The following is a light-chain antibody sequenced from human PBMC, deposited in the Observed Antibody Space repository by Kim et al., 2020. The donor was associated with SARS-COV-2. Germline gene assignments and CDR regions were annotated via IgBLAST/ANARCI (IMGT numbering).Light chain of an antibody. V-gene: IGKV3-20*01. CDR2: RAS. J-gene: IGKJ2*01. CDR1: QSVSGSY. CDR3: HQYSSAPDT. Sequence: EIVLTQSPGTLSLSPGERATLSCRASQSVSGSYLAWYQQKPGQAPRLLIYRASSMATGIPDRFSGSGSGTDFTLTISRLEPEDFAVYYCHQYSSAPDTFGQGTKLEI.